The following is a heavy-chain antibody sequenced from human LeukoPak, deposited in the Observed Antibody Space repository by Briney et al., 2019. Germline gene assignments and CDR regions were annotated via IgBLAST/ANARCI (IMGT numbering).Heavy chain of an antibody. CDR3: AGSGDVYSSSWSAYYYHGLDV. J-gene: IGHJ6*02. CDR1: GFTFNYYE. Sequence: GGSMRLACVASGFTFNYYEMNWVRQAQGKGLEWVSHITSSGEDKNYTDSVKGRFTISRDNAKNSVFLQMDSLRAEDTAVYYCAGSGDVYSSSWSAYYYHGLDVQGQGTTVTVSS. CDR2: ITSSGEDK. V-gene: IGHV3-48*03. D-gene: IGHD2-2*01.